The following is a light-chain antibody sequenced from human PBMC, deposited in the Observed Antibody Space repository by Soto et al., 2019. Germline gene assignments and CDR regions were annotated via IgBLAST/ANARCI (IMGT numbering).Light chain of an antibody. Sequence: DIVMTQSPLSLPVTPGEPASISCRSSQSLLHSNGYNYLDWYLQKPGQSPQLLIYLGSNRASGVPDRFSGSGSGTDFTLKISRVEAEDVGVYYCMQALQTPPWTFGQGTKVAF. CDR1: QSLLHSNGYNY. CDR3: MQALQTPPWT. CDR2: LGS. J-gene: IGKJ1*01. V-gene: IGKV2-28*01.